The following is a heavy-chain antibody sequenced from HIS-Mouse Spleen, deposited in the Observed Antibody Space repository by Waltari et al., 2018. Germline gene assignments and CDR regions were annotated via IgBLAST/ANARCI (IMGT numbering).Heavy chain of an antibody. CDR3: AREIPYSSSWYDWYFDL. CDR1: GGSISSSSYY. CDR2: IYYSGSN. V-gene: IGHV4-39*07. D-gene: IGHD6-13*01. Sequence: QLQLQESGPGLVKPSETLSLTCTVSGGSISSSSYYWGWIRQPPGKGLEWIGSIYYSGSNSYNPALKGRGTRSVDTSKNQFSLKVSSVTAADTAVYYCAREIPYSSSWYDWYFDLWGRGTLVTVSS. J-gene: IGHJ2*01.